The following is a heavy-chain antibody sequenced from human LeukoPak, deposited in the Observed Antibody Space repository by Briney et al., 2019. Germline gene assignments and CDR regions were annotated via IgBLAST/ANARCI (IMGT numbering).Heavy chain of an antibody. J-gene: IGHJ6*03. D-gene: IGHD6-13*01. CDR1: GYTFTGYY. V-gene: IGHV1-2*02. Sequence: ASVTVSCTASGYTFTGYYIHWVRQAPGQGLEWMGWINPNSGGTNYAQKFQGRVTMTRDTSISTAYMELSRLRSDDTALYYCARDRSAAGRLLYYYMDVWGKGTTVTVSS. CDR2: INPNSGGT. CDR3: ARDRSAAGRLLYYYMDV.